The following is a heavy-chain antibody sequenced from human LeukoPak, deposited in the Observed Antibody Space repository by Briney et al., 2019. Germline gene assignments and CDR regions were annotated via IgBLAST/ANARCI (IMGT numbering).Heavy chain of an antibody. V-gene: IGHV4-34*01. CDR1: GGSFSNYY. D-gene: IGHD3-3*01. J-gene: IGHJ4*02. CDR3: ARAPMEYYDFWSGDSTWYFYY. CDR2: INHSGDT. Sequence: SETLSLTCAVEGGSFSNYYWSWLRKPPGKGLEWIGEINHSGDTKYNPSLKSRLAISADTSKNQFSLKLNSVTAADTAVYYCARAPMEYYDFWSGDSTWYFYYWGQGTRVTVSS.